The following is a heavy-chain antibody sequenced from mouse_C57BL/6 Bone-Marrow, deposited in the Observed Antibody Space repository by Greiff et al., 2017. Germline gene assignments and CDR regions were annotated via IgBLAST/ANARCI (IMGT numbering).Heavy chain of an antibody. D-gene: IGHD1-3*01. CDR2: IYPGDGDT. CDR1: GYAFSSSW. V-gene: IGHV1-82*01. Sequence: VQLQQSGPELVKPGASVKISCKASGYAFSSSWMNWVKQRPGKGLEWIGRIYPGDGDTNYNGKFKGKATLTADKSSSTAYMQLSSLTSEGSAVYFCARSSFAYWGRGTLITVSA. CDR3: ARSSFAY. J-gene: IGHJ3*01.